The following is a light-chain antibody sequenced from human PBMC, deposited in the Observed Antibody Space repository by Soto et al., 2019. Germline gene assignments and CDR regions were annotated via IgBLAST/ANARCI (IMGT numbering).Light chain of an antibody. V-gene: IGKV3-20*01. CDR2: GAS. Sequence: EIVLTQSPGTLSLSPGERATLSCRASQSVSSSYLAWYQQKPVQAPRLLIYGASSRATGIPDRFSGRGSGTDFTLPSSRLEPEDFAVYYCQQYGSSPPWTFGKGTKVESK. CDR1: QSVSSSY. J-gene: IGKJ1*01. CDR3: QQYGSSPPWT.